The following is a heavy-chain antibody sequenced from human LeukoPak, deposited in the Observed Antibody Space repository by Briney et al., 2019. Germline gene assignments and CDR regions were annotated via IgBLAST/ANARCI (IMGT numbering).Heavy chain of an antibody. CDR1: GYTFTTYT. CDR3: ARGAEVLTRAFDI. CDR2: ITTHNGNT. V-gene: IGHV1-18*01. D-gene: IGHD4-23*01. J-gene: IGHJ3*02. Sequence: ASVKVSRKASGYTFTTYTITWVRQAPGQGLQWMGWITTHNGNTDYAQKFQDRITMTTDTSTSTAYVELRSLRSDDTAVYYCARGAEVLTRAFDIWGQGKIVTVSS.